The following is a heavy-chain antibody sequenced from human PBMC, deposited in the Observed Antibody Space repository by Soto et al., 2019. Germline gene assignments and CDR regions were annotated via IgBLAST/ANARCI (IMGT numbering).Heavy chain of an antibody. CDR2: IYYSGST. D-gene: IGHD5-18*01. CDR3: ARHTAMGYYFDY. V-gene: IGHV4-31*03. Sequence: QVQLQESGPGLVKPSQTLSLTCTVSGGSISSGGYYWSWIRQHPGKGLEWIGYIYYSGSTYYNPSLKSRVTISVDTSKTQFSLKLSSVTAADTAVYYCARHTAMGYYFDYWGQGTLVTVSS. J-gene: IGHJ4*02. CDR1: GGSISSGGYY.